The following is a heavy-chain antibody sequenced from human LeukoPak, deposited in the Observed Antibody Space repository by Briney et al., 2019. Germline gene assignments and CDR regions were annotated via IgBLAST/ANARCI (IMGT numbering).Heavy chain of an antibody. CDR3: AKDGTKGFDY. D-gene: IGHD1-1*01. CDR1: GFTFSSYS. Sequence: GGSLRLSCAASGFTFSSYSMSWVRQAPGKGLEWVSAISGSGGSTYCADSVKGRFTISRDNSKNTLYLQMNSLRAEDTAVYYCAKDGTKGFDYWGQGTLVTVSS. CDR2: ISGSGGST. J-gene: IGHJ4*02. V-gene: IGHV3-23*01.